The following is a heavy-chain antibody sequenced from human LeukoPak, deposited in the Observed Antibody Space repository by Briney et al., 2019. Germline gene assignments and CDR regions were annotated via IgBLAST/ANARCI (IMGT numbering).Heavy chain of an antibody. D-gene: IGHD2-2*03. V-gene: IGHV1-2*02. J-gene: IGHJ3*02. CDR3: AKFRNRNGYCSTTSCYFAFDI. CDR2: INPNSAAT. Sequence: ASVKVSCNASGYYFTGYYMHWVRQAPGQGLQCMGCINPNSAATNYAQKFQGRVTMTRDTSISTAYMELSRLTSDDTAVYYCAKFRNRNGYCSTTSCYFAFDIWGQGTMVTVSS. CDR1: GYYFTGYY.